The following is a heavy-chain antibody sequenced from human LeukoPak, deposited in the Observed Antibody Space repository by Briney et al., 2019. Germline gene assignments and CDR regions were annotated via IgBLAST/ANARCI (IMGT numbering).Heavy chain of an antibody. D-gene: IGHD3-22*01. Sequence: ASVKVSCKASGYTFTSYGISWVRQAPGQVLEWMGWISAYNGNTNYAQKLQGRVTMTTDTSTSTAYMELRSLRSDDTAVYYCARDTYYYDSSGYASEYGMDVWGQGTMVTVSS. CDR3: ARDTYYYDSSGYASEYGMDV. V-gene: IGHV1-18*01. CDR1: GYTFTSYG. CDR2: ISAYNGNT. J-gene: IGHJ6*02.